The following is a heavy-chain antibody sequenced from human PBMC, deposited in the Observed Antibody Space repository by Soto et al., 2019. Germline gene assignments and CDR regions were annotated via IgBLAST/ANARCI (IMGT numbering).Heavy chain of an antibody. Sequence: GGSLRLSCAASGFTFSSYWMSWVRQAPGKGLERVANIKQDGSEKYYVDTVKGRFTISRDNAKNSLYLQMNSLRAEDTVVYYCSSDASVVVTAIGDAFDIWGQGTMVTVSS. J-gene: IGHJ3*02. CDR1: GFTFSSYW. V-gene: IGHV3-7*05. D-gene: IGHD2-21*02. CDR3: SSDASVVVTAIGDAFDI. CDR2: IKQDGSEK.